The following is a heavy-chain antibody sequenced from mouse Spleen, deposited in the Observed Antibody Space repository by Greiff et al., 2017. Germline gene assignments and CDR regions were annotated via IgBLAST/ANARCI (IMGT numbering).Heavy chain of an antibody. CDR3: ALYYYGSSPYYAMDY. V-gene: IGHV1-80*01. D-gene: IGHD1-1*01. CDR1: GYAFSSYW. CDR2: IYPGDGDT. J-gene: IGHJ4*01. Sequence: VQLKESGAELVKPGASVKISCKASGYAFSSYWMNWVKQRPGKGLEWIGQIYPGDGDTNYNGKFKGKATLTADKSSSTAYMQLSSLTSEDSAVYFCALYYYGSSPYYAMDYWGQGTSVTVSS.